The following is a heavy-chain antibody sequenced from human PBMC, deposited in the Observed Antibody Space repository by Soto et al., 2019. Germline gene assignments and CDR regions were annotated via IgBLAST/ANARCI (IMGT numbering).Heavy chain of an antibody. D-gene: IGHD3-10*01. CDR3: ARGNLYYYYGMEV. CDR2: INPNSGGT. CDR1: GYTFTGYY. V-gene: IGHV1-2*04. J-gene: IGHJ6*02. Sequence: GASVKVSCKASGYTFTGYYMHWVRQAPGQGLEWMGWINPNSGGTNYAQKFQGWVTMTRDTSISTAYMELSRLRSDDTAVYYCARGNLYYYYGMEVWGQGTTVTVSS.